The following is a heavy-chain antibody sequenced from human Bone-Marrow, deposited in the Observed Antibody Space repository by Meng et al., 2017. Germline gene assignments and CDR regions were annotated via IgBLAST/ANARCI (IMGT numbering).Heavy chain of an antibody. V-gene: IGHV1-69*05. Sequence: SVKVSCKASGGTFSSYAISWVRQAPGQGLEWMGGIIPIFGTANYAQKFQGRVTITTDESTSTAYMELSSLRSEDTAVYYCARVSSGYDSTYYYYGMDVWGQGNTVTVSS. CDR1: GGTFSSYA. CDR3: ARVSSGYDSTYYYYGMDV. D-gene: IGHD5-12*01. CDR2: IIPIFGTA. J-gene: IGHJ6*02.